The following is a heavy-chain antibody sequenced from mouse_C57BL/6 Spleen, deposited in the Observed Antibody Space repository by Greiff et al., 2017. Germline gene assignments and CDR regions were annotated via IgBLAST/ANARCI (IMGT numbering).Heavy chain of an antibody. Sequence: VKLMESGAELARPGASVKMSCKASGYTFTSYTMHWVKQRPGQGLEWIGYINPSSGYTKYNQKFKDKATLTADKSSSTAYMQLSSLTSEDSAVYYCARSDYSNFDYWGQGTTLTVSS. D-gene: IGHD2-5*01. CDR1: GYTFTSYT. V-gene: IGHV1-4*01. CDR3: ARSDYSNFDY. J-gene: IGHJ2*01. CDR2: INPSSGYT.